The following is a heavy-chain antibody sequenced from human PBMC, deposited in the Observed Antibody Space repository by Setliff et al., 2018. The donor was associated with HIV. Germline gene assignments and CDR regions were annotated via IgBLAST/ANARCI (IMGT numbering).Heavy chain of an antibody. V-gene: IGHV3-9*01. CDR2: ISWNSGMV. Sequence: PGGSLRLSCKGSGFIFSSFAMYWVRQVQGKGLEWVSGISWNSGMVAYADFVRGRFTISRDNGRKSLYLQMDSLTTEDTALYFCTKDGSLSGRYFYYMDVWGKGTTVTVSS. CDR3: TKDGSLSGRYFYYMDV. J-gene: IGHJ6*03. CDR1: GFIFSSFA.